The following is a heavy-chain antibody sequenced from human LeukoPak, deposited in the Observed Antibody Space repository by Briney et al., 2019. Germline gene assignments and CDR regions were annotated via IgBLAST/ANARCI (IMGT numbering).Heavy chain of an antibody. D-gene: IGHD1-26*01. CDR2: INPSGGST. V-gene: IGHV1-46*01. CDR1: GYTFTSYY. Sequence: ASVKVSCKASGYTFTSYYMHWVRQAPGQGLEWMGIINPSGGSTSYAQKFHGRVTMTRDMSTSTVHMELSSLRSEDTAVYYCAADSIGGSFYRQDYWGQGTLVTVSS. CDR3: AADSIGGSFYRQDY. J-gene: IGHJ4*02.